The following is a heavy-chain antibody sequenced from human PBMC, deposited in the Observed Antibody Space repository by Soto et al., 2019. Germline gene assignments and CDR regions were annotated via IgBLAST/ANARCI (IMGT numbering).Heavy chain of an antibody. Sequence: VQLVQSGAEVKKPGSSVKVSCKASGGTFSNYPFIWVRQALGQGLDWMGGIIPIFGTTDYGQRFQGRVTITADESTNTAYMELSSLRSDDTAVYYCARGLYCGGGCYSHFDYWGQGALVTVSS. CDR3: ARGLYCGGGCYSHFDY. V-gene: IGHV1-69*01. CDR2: IIPIFGTT. J-gene: IGHJ4*02. D-gene: IGHD2-21*02. CDR1: GGTFSNYP.